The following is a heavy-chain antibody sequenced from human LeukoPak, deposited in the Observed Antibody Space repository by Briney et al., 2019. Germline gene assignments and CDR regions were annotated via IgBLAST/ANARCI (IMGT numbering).Heavy chain of an antibody. CDR2: VYHRGNT. D-gene: IGHD3-10*01. V-gene: IGHV4-59*08. Sequence: SETLSLTCTVSGGSISSYYWSWIRQPPGKGLEWIGSVYHRGNTYYSPSLKSRVTISVDTSKNQVSLKLGSVTAADTAVYYCARFYYGSGFYYFYMDVWGKGTTVTVSS. J-gene: IGHJ6*03. CDR3: ARFYYGSGFYYFYMDV. CDR1: GGSISSYY.